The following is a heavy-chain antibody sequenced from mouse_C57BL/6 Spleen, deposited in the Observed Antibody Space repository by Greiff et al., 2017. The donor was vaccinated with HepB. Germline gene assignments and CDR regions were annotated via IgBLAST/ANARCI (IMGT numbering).Heavy chain of an antibody. CDR1: GYTFTSYW. D-gene: IGHD3-2*02. Sequence: VQLQQSGAELVKPGASVKLSCKASGYTFTSYWMHWVKQRPGQGLEWIGMIHPNSGSTNYNEKFKSKATLTVDKSSSTAYMQLSSLTSEDSAVYYCARESSSGFDYWGQGTTLTVSS. J-gene: IGHJ2*01. CDR2: IHPNSGST. V-gene: IGHV1-64*01. CDR3: ARESSSGFDY.